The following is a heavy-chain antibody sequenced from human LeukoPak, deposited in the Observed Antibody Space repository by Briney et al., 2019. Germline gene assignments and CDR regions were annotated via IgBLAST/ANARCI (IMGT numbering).Heavy chain of an antibody. Sequence: SETLSLTCTVSGGSISSGGYYWSWIRQHPWKGLEWIGYIYYSGSTYYNPSLKSRVTISVDTSKNQFSLKLSSVTAADTAVYYCARGVVARTVHFDYWGQGTLVTVSS. D-gene: IGHD3-22*01. J-gene: IGHJ4*02. CDR3: ARGVVARTVHFDY. V-gene: IGHV4-31*03. CDR2: IYYSGST. CDR1: GGSISSGGYY.